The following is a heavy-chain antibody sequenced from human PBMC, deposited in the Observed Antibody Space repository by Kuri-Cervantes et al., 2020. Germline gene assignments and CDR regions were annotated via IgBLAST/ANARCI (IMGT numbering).Heavy chain of an antibody. CDR2: ISYDGSNK. D-gene: IGHD2-2*01. V-gene: IGHV3-30*19. CDR1: GFTFSNYG. J-gene: IGHJ6*02. CDR3: ARDREGDCSSTSCYAGLLGYYYYGMDV. Sequence: GESLKISCAASGFTFSNYGMHWVRQAPGKGLQWVAVISYDGSNKYYADSLKGRFTISRDNSKNTLYMQMNSLRAEDTAVYYCARDREGDCSSTSCYAGLLGYYYYGMDVWGQGTTVTVSS.